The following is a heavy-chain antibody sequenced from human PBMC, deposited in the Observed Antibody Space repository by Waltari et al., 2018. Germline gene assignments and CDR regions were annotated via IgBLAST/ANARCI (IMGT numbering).Heavy chain of an antibody. CDR2: IKSKTNGGTT. Sequence: EVQLVESGGGLVKPGGSLRLSCAASGFTFSNAWMSWVRQAPGEGLGWVGRIKSKTNGGTTDDAAPVKDRFTISRDDSKNTLYLQMNSLKTEDTAVYYCSTGGLGKWGQGTLVTVSS. J-gene: IGHJ4*02. CDR3: STGGLGK. CDR1: GFTFSNAW. V-gene: IGHV3-15*01.